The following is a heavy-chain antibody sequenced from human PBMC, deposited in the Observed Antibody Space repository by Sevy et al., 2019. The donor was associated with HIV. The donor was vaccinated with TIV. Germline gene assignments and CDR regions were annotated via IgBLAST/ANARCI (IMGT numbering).Heavy chain of an antibody. D-gene: IGHD3-22*01. Sequence: SETLSLTCTVSGGSISSYYWSWIRQPPGKGLEWIGDIYYSGSTNSNPSLKSRVTISVDTSKNQFSLKLSSVTAADTAVYYCARGGDITMTPYNWFDPWGQGTLVTVSS. V-gene: IGHV4-59*01. CDR3: ARGGDITMTPYNWFDP. CDR1: GGSISSYY. J-gene: IGHJ5*02. CDR2: IYYSGST.